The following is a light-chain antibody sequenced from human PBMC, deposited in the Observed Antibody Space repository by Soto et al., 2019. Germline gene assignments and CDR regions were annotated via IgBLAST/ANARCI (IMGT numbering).Light chain of an antibody. CDR3: QQYNHWPRT. Sequence: EIVMTQSPATLSVSPGERATLSCRATQRIGGNLAWYQQKPGHAPRLLIFGASTRATGVPARFSGSGSGTQFTLTISSLQSEDFAFYYCQQYNHWPRTFGQGTKLEIK. CDR2: GAS. CDR1: QRIGGN. J-gene: IGKJ2*01. V-gene: IGKV3-15*01.